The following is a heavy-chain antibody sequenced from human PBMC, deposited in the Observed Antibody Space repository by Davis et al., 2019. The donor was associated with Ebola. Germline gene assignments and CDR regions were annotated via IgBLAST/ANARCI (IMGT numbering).Heavy chain of an antibody. CDR1: GFTFSSYA. D-gene: IGHD6-13*01. CDR2: ISYDGSNK. J-gene: IGHJ6*02. Sequence: GESLKISCAASGFTFSSYAMHWVRQAPGKGLEWVAVISYDGSNKYYADSVKGRFTISRDNAKNSLYLQMNSLRAEDTAVYYCARSPAAAGTRSSGYYYYYGMDVWGQGTTVTVSS. CDR3: ARSPAAAGTRSSGYYYYYGMDV. V-gene: IGHV3-30-3*01.